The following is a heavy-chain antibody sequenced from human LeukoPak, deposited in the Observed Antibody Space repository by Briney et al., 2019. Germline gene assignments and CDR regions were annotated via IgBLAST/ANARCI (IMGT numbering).Heavy chain of an antibody. J-gene: IGHJ4*02. V-gene: IGHV3-30*18. CDR3: AKGGGGYSSSWGANQIDY. CDR2: ISYDGSNK. CDR1: GFTFSSYG. Sequence: GRSLRLSCAASGFTFSSYGMQWVRQAPGKGLEWVAVISYDGSNKYYADSVKGRFTISRDNSKNTLYLQMNSLRAEDTAVYYCAKGGGGYSSSWGANQIDYWGQGTLVTVSS. D-gene: IGHD6-13*01.